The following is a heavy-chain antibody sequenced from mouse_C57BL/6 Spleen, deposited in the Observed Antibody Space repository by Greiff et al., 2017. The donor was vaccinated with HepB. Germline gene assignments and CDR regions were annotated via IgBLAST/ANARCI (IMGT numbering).Heavy chain of an antibody. D-gene: IGHD1-1*01. CDR2: ISSGGSYT. Sequence: DVKLVESGGDLVKPGGSLKLSCAASGFTFSSYGMSWVRQTPDKRLEWVATISSGGSYTYYPDSVKGRFTISRDNAKNTLYLQMSSLKSEDTAMYYCARQRGTTVVNYFDDWGQGTTLTVSS. CDR1: GFTFSSYG. J-gene: IGHJ2*01. V-gene: IGHV5-6*02. CDR3: ARQRGTTVVNYFDD.